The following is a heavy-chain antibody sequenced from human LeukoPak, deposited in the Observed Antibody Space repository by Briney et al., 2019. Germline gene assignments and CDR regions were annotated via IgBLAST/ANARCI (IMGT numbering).Heavy chain of an antibody. CDR3: AKRSNCGTTTCFFDP. V-gene: IGHV3-23*01. CDR1: GFTFSSFA. D-gene: IGHD2-2*01. Sequence: GGSLRLSCTASGFTFSSFAMTWVRQAPGKGLEWDSTISGSGGTTYYADSVKGRFTISRDNSKNTLYLQMNSLRAEDTAVYYCAKRSNCGTTTCFFDPWGQGTQATVSS. J-gene: IGHJ5*02. CDR2: ISGSGGTT.